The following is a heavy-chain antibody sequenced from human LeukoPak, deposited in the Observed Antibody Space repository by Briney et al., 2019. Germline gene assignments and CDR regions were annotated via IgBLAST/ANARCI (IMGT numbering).Heavy chain of an antibody. CDR2: IYYSGST. CDR3: AGGSCYSCFDY. Sequence: SETLSLTCTVSGGSISSYYWSWIRQPPGKGLEWIGYIYYSGSTNYNPSLKSRVTISVDTSKNQFSLKLSSVTAADTAVYYCAGGSCYSCFDYWGQGTLVTVSS. CDR1: GGSISSYY. D-gene: IGHD2-15*01. J-gene: IGHJ4*02. V-gene: IGHV4-59*01.